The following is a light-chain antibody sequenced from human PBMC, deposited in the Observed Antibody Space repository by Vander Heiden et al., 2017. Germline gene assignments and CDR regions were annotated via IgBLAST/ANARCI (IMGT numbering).Light chain of an antibody. CDR3: AAWDESLSGPV. Sequence: QSVLTQPPSAPPTPGQRVTISGSGSSSNIGRNYVDWYQQLPGPAPKLLRYSNKQRPSGVPDRGSGSKSGTPASLAMSGLRSEDEADYYCAAWDESLSGPVFGGGTKLTVL. CDR1: SSNIGRNY. CDR2: SNK. J-gene: IGLJ3*02. V-gene: IGLV1-47*02.